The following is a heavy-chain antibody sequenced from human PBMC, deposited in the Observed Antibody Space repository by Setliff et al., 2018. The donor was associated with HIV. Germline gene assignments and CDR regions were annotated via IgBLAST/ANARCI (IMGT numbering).Heavy chain of an antibody. CDR2: ISAYNGIA. V-gene: IGHV1-18*01. J-gene: IGHJ4*02. D-gene: IGHD3-22*01. Sequence: ASVKVSCKASGYTFTGYGISWVRQAPGQGLEWMGWISAYNGIANYAQKFKGRVTITADKSTSTVYMELRSLRSEDTAVYYCARDHDSSAYTYFDYWGQGTLVTVSS. CDR1: GYTFTGYG. CDR3: ARDHDSSAYTYFDY.